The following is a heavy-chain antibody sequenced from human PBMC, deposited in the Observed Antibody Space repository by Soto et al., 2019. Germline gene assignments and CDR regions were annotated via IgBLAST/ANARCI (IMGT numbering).Heavy chain of an antibody. CDR2: IRSSSNTM. V-gene: IGHV3-48*02. Sequence: PVGSLRLSCAASGFTFNTYTIHWVRQAPGKGLEWVASIRSSSNTMYYADSVKGRFTISSDNVKNSLYLQMSSLRDDDSAIYYCAREVYDTSGYFYYWGRGTRVTVSS. D-gene: IGHD3-22*01. CDR1: GFTFNTYT. J-gene: IGHJ4*02. CDR3: AREVYDTSGYFYY.